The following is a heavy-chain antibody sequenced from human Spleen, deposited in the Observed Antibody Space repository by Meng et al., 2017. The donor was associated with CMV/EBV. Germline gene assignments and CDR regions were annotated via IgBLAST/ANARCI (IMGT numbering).Heavy chain of an antibody. D-gene: IGHD3-22*01. CDR3: ARSYYDSSGYLFDY. CDR2: ISGSGGST. Sequence: GGSLRLSCAASGFIFSNYAMSWVRWAPGKGLEWVSAISGSGGSTNYADSVKGRFTISRDNSKNTLYLQMNSLRAEDTAVYYCARSYYDSSGYLFDYWGQGTLVTVSS. J-gene: IGHJ4*02. CDR1: GFIFSNYA. V-gene: IGHV3-23*01.